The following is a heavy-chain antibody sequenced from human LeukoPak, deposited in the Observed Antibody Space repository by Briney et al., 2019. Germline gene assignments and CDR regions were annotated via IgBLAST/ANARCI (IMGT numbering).Heavy chain of an antibody. J-gene: IGHJ4*02. CDR1: GGSISSYY. D-gene: IGHD5-12*01. Sequence: SETLSLTCTVSGGSISSYYWSWIRQPPGKGMEWTGYIYYSGSTNYNPSLKSRVTISVDTSKNQFSLKLSSVTAADTAVYYCARANRYDLYFDYWGQGTLVTVSS. CDR3: ARANRYDLYFDY. CDR2: IYYSGST. V-gene: IGHV4-59*01.